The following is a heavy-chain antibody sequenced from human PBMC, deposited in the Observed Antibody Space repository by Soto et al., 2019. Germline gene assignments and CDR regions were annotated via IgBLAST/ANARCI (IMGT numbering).Heavy chain of an antibody. V-gene: IGHV5-51*01. CDR2: IYPGDSDT. D-gene: IGHD3-9*01. CDR1: GYSFTSYW. CDR3: ARAYYDILTGYYQTFDY. Sequence: PGESLKISCNGSGYSFTSYWIGWVRQMPGKGLEWMGIIYPGDSDTRYSPSFQGQVTISADKSISTAYLQWSSLKASDTAMYYCARAYYDILTGYYQTFDYWGQGTLVTVSS. J-gene: IGHJ4*02.